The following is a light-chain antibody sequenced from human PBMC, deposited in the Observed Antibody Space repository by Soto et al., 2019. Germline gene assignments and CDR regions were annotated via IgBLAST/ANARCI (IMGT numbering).Light chain of an antibody. CDR1: SSVVGNYKY. CDR3: FSYTSSGTYV. Sequence: QSALTQPASVSGSPGQSITISCTGTSSVVGNYKYVSWYQQHPGKAPKLMIYEVSNRPSGVSNRFSGSKSGNTASLTISGLQAEDETDYYCFSYTSSGTYVFGTGTKGTVL. CDR2: EVS. V-gene: IGLV2-14*01. J-gene: IGLJ1*01.